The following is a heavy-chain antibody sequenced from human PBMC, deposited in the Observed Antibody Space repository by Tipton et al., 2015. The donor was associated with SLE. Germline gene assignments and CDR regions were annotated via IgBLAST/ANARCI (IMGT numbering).Heavy chain of an antibody. J-gene: IGHJ4*02. CDR2: ISAYNGNT. V-gene: IGHV1-18*01. CDR3: ARVGLITMVQGVIH. Sequence: QSGAEVKKPGSSVKVSCKASGGTFSSYAISWVRQAPGQGLEWMGWISAYNGNTNYAQKLQGRVTMTTDTSTSTAYMELRSLRSDDTAVYYCARVGLITMVQGVIHWGQGTLVTVSS. D-gene: IGHD3-10*01. CDR1: GGTFSSYA.